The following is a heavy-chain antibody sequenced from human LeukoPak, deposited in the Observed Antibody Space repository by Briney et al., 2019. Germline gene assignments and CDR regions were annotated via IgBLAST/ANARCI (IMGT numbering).Heavy chain of an antibody. J-gene: IGHJ4*02. CDR2: MNPNSGNT. CDR1: GNTFTSYD. Sequence: ASVKVSCKASGNTFTSYDINWVRQATGQGLEWMGWMNPNSGNTGYAQKFQGRVTITRNTSISTAYMELSSLRSEDTAVYYCARQQKGYYDSSGYYIDYWGQGTLVTVSS. D-gene: IGHD3-22*01. V-gene: IGHV1-8*03. CDR3: ARQQKGYYDSSGYYIDY.